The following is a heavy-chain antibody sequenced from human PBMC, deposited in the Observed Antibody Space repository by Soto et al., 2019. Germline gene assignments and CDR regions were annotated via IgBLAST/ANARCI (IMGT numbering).Heavy chain of an antibody. CDR1: GGTFSSDF. CDR3: ARGIVVVTAARYNYYGMDV. D-gene: IGHD2-21*02. Sequence: SVKVACTASGGTFSSDFISWVRQAPGQGLEWMGGIIPMFDTANYAQKFQGRVTITADKSTSTAYMELSSLRSEDTAVYYCARGIVVVTAARYNYYGMDVWGQGTTVTVSS. J-gene: IGHJ6*02. CDR2: IIPMFDTA. V-gene: IGHV1-69*06.